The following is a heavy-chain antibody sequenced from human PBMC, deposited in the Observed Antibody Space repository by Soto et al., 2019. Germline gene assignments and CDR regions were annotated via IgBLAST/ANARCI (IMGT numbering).Heavy chain of an antibody. J-gene: IGHJ5*02. CDR2: IYYSGST. V-gene: IGHV4-59*01. Sequence: PSETLSLTCTVSGGSISSYYWSWIRQPPGKGLEWIGYIYYSGSTNYNPSLKSRVTMSVDTSKNQFSLKLSSVTAADTAVYYCARGVRVVVPAAIPLLDPWGQGNLVTVSS. CDR3: ARGVRVVVPAAIPLLDP. CDR1: GGSISSYY. D-gene: IGHD2-2*01.